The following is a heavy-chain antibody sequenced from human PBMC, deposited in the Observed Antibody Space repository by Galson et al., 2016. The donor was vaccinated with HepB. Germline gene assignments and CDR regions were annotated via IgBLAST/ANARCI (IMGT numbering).Heavy chain of an antibody. CDR3: AAVLYRGNVSCYPPRDY. V-gene: IGHV1-58*01. CDR2: TVVGSGNT. CDR1: GFTFTSSA. Sequence: SVKVSCKASGFTFTSSAVQWVRQARGQRLEWIGWTVVGSGNTNYAQKFQERVTVTRDMSTATVYMELSSLRPEDTAIYYCAAVLYRGNVSCYPPRDYWGQGTLVTVSS. D-gene: IGHD2-2*01. J-gene: IGHJ4*02.